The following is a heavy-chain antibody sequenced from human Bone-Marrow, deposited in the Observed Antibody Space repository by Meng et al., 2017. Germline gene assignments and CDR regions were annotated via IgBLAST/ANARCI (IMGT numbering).Heavy chain of an antibody. CDR2: FHHSGTT. Sequence: VPLQESGPGLVKPSGTLSLTCGVSGASVSSGYWWTWVRQPPGKGLEWIGEFHHSGTTNYNPSLRSRVTISVDTSKNQFSLRLTSVTAADTAVYYCAASPGWWRIDSWGQGTLVTVSS. CDR1: GASVSSGYW. J-gene: IGHJ4*02. D-gene: IGHD6-19*01. CDR3: AASPGWWRIDS. V-gene: IGHV4-4*02.